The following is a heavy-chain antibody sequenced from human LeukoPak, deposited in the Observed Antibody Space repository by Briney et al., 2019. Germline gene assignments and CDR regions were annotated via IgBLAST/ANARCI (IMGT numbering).Heavy chain of an antibody. CDR2: IYWDDDD. Sequence: ESGPTLVKPTQTLTLTCTFSGLSLNTTGMGVGWIRQPPGKALEWLALIYWDDDDRYSPSLKTRLTITKDTSKNQVVLTMTNMDPVDTATYFCAYIKYDDYLYFFDYWGHGALVTVSS. CDR1: GLSLNTTGMG. D-gene: IGHD4-17*01. CDR3: AYIKYDDYLYFFDY. V-gene: IGHV2-5*02. J-gene: IGHJ4*01.